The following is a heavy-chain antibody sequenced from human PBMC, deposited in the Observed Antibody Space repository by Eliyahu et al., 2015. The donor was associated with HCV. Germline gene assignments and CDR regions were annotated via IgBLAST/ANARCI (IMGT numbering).Heavy chain of an antibody. J-gene: IGHJ3*02. CDR3: ARDLQLDSRVDDAFDI. Sequence: QVQLVQSGAEVKKPGSSVKVSCKASGGTFSSYAISWLRQAPGQGLEWMGGIIPIFGSANYAQKFQGRVTITADESTSTAYMELSSLRSEDTAVYYCARDLQLDSRVDDAFDIWGQGTMVTVFS. CDR1: GGTFSSYA. CDR2: IIPIFGSA. D-gene: IGHD1-1*01. V-gene: IGHV1-69*01.